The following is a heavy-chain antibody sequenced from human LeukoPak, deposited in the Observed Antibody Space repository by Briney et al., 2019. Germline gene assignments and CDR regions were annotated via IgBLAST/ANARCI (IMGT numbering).Heavy chain of an antibody. V-gene: IGHV3-23*01. Sequence: GGSLRLSCAASGFIFSNYAMSWVRQAPGKGLEWVSAIGASGDSTYFGDSVKGRFTISRDNFERTFYPQMNSLRAEDTAVYYCAKRIHPGYSSGWLGDAFDFWGQGIMVTVSS. CDR2: IGASGDST. J-gene: IGHJ3*01. CDR3: AKRIHPGYSSGWLGDAFDF. CDR1: GFIFSNYA. D-gene: IGHD6-19*01.